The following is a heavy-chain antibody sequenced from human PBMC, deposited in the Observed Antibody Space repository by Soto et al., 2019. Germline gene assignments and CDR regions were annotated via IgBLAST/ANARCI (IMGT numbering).Heavy chain of an antibody. CDR2: IYYTGTT. V-gene: IGHV4-59*01. D-gene: IGHD3-10*01. CDR3: AREVSSFGSNHFDS. J-gene: IGHJ4*02. Sequence: QVQLQESGPGLIKPSETLSVTCSVSGTSIRGYYWTWIRQPPGKGLEWIGYIYYTGTTKYNPSLKSRVTISVDTSRNQFSLRLNSVTAADTAVYYCAREVSSFGSNHFDSWGKGALVTVSS. CDR1: GTSIRGYY.